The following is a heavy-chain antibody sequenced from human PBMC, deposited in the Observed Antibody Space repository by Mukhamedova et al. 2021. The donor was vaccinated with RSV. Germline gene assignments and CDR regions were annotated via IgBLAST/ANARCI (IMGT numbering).Heavy chain of an antibody. D-gene: IGHD2-15*01. Sequence: GQGLEWMGIINPSGGSTSYAQKFQGRVTMTRDTSTSTVYMELSSLRSEDTAVYYCAGVVVAATDNDAFDIWGQGTMVTVSS. V-gene: IGHV1-46*03. CDR3: AGVVVAATDNDAFDI. CDR2: INPSGGST. J-gene: IGHJ3*02.